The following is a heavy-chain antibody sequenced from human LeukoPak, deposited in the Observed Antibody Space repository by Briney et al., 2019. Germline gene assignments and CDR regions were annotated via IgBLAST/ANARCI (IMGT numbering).Heavy chain of an antibody. V-gene: IGHV1-2*02. CDR3: ARQNTGQLDY. Sequence: ASVKVSCKASGYTFTDYYMHWVRLAPGQGLEWMGWINAKSGDTKYAQKFQARVTMTRDTSITTTYMEVSRLSSDDTAVYYCARQNTGQLDYWGQGTLVTVSS. CDR2: INAKSGDT. CDR1: GYTFTDYY. D-gene: IGHD2-8*02. J-gene: IGHJ4*02.